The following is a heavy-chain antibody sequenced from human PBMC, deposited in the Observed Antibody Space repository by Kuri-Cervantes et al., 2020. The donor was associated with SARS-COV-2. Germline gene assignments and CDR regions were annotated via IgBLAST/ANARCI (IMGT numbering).Heavy chain of an antibody. J-gene: IGHJ6*03. CDR1: GGSFSGYK. Sequence: SETLSLTCAVYGGSFSGYKWNWIRQSPGKGLEWIGEINHSGSTNYNPSLKSRVTISVDTSKNQFSLKLSSVTAADTAVYFCARGQGVAVPVALLVFLGYYMDVWGKGTTVTVS. CDR3: ARGQGVAVPVALLVFLGYYMDV. D-gene: IGHD2-15*01. V-gene: IGHV4-34*01. CDR2: INHSGST.